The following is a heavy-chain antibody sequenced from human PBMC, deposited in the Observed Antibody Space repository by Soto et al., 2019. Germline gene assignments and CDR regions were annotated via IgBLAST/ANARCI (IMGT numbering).Heavy chain of an antibody. CDR1: GGSFSGYY. Sequence: QVQLQQWGAGLLKPSETLSLTCAVYGGSFSGYYWSWIRQPPGKGLEWIGEINHSGSTNYNPSLKSRVTLSVDTSKNQFSLKLSSVTAADTAVYYCARGFGYGGSRGAFDIWGQGTMVTVSS. D-gene: IGHD5-12*01. CDR2: INHSGST. J-gene: IGHJ3*02. V-gene: IGHV4-34*01. CDR3: ARGFGYGGSRGAFDI.